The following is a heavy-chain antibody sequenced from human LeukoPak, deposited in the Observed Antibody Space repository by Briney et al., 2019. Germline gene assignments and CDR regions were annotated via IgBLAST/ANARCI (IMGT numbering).Heavy chain of an antibody. J-gene: IGHJ4*02. CDR2: IRSKANSYAT. CDR3: TTSPLYYYGSGTPYY. D-gene: IGHD3-10*01. CDR1: GFTFSGSA. V-gene: IGHV3-73*01. Sequence: GGSLKLSCAASGFTFSGSAMHWVRQASGKGLEWVGRIRSKANSYATAYAASVKGRFTISRDDSKNTLYLQMNSLKTEDTAVYYCTTSPLYYYGSGTPYYWGQGTLVTVSS.